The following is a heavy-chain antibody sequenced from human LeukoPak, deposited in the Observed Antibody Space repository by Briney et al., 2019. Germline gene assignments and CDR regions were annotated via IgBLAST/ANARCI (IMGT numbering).Heavy chain of an antibody. CDR2: ISSSSAYI. CDR3: ARENFYDSSGYDAVDI. Sequence: GGSLRLSCAASGFTFIAYSMNWVRQAPGQGLEWVSSISSSSAYIYYADSVEGRFTVSRDNAKNSLYLQMNSLRAEDTAVYYCARENFYDSSGYDAVDIWGQGRMVTVSS. J-gene: IGHJ3*02. V-gene: IGHV3-21*01. CDR1: GFTFIAYS. D-gene: IGHD3-22*01.